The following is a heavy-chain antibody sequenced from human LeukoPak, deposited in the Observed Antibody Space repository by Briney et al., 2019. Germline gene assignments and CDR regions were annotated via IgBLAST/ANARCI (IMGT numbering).Heavy chain of an antibody. Sequence: GGSLRLSCAASGFTFSSYAMHWVRQAPGKGLEWVAVISYDGSNKYYADSVKGRFTISRDNSKNTLYLQMNSLRAEDTAVYYCARDHPVVVIMDYWGQGTLVTVSS. CDR3: ARDHPVVVIMDY. CDR2: ISYDGSNK. V-gene: IGHV3-30*04. CDR1: GFTFSSYA. J-gene: IGHJ4*02. D-gene: IGHD3-22*01.